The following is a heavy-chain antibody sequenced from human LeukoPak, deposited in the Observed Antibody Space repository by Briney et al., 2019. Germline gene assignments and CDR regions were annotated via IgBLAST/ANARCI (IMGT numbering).Heavy chain of an antibody. CDR1: GGSISSTNW. CDR2: IYHSGST. Sequence: PSETLSLTCAVSGGSISSTNWWSWVRQPPGKGLEWIGEIYHSGSTNHNPSLKSRVIISVDKSKNQFSLKLSSVTAADTAVYYCTGNGYYSLEYWGQGTLVTVSS. D-gene: IGHD3-3*01. CDR3: TGNGYYSLEY. J-gene: IGHJ4*02. V-gene: IGHV4-4*02.